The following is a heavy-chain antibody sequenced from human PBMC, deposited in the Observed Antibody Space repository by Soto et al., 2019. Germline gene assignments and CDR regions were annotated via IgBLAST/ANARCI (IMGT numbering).Heavy chain of an antibody. Sequence: GGSLRLSCAASGFTFSSYGMHWVRQAPGKGLEWVAVISYDGSNKYYADSVKGRFTISRDNSKNTLYLQMNSLRAEDTAVYYCAKLEYSSSSGPYGMDVWGQGTTVTVSS. D-gene: IGHD6-6*01. V-gene: IGHV3-30*18. CDR1: GFTFSSYG. CDR2: ISYDGSNK. CDR3: AKLEYSSSSGPYGMDV. J-gene: IGHJ6*02.